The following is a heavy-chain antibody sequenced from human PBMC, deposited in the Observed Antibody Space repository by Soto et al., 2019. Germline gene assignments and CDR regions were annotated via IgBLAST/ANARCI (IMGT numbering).Heavy chain of an antibody. J-gene: IGHJ6*02. CDR1: GFTFSNAW. V-gene: IGHV3-15*07. D-gene: IGHD2-2*01. CDR2: IKSKTDGGTT. CDR3: TTGPLGYCSSTSCPPGYYGMDV. Sequence: GGSLRLSCAASGFTFSNAWMNWVRQAPGKGLEWVGRIKSKTDGGTTDYAAPVKGRFTISRDDSKNTLYLQMNSLKTEDTAVYYCTTGPLGYCSSTSCPPGYYGMDVWGQGTTVTVSS.